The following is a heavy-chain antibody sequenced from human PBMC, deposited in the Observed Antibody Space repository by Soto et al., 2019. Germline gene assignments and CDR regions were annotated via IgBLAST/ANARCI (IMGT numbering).Heavy chain of an antibody. V-gene: IGHV4-59*01. CDR2: IYYSGST. J-gene: IGHJ6*02. CDR3: ARDKAYGETYYGMDV. Sequence: PSETLSLTCTVSGGSISSYYWSWIRQPPGKGLEWIGYIYYSGSTNYNPSLKSRVTISVDTSKNQFSLKLSSVTAADTAVYYCARDKAYGETYYGMDVWGQGTTVTVPS. CDR1: GGSISSYY. D-gene: IGHD4-17*01.